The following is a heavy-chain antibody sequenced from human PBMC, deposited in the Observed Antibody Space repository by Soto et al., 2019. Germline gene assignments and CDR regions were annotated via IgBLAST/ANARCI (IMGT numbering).Heavy chain of an antibody. Sequence: QVQLQESGPGLVKPSQTLPLTCTVSGGLISSGGYYWSWIRQHPGKGLEWIGYIYYSGSTYYNPSLKSRVTISIDTSENQFSLKLSSVTAADTAVYYCARAALRYCSGGSCSSFAFWGQGTLVTVSS. CDR3: ARAALRYCSGGSCSSFAF. D-gene: IGHD2-15*01. CDR2: IYYSGST. J-gene: IGHJ4*02. V-gene: IGHV4-31*03. CDR1: GGLISSGGYY.